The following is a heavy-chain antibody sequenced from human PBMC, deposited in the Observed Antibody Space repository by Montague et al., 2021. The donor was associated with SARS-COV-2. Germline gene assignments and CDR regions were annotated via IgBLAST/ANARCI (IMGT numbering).Heavy chain of an antibody. D-gene: IGHD1-1*01. V-gene: IGHV6-1*01. CDR3: TSGREGNYNVIDV. Sequence: CAISGDSVSSNSATWNWVRQSPSRGLEWLGRTYYRSKWYNDYAVSVRGRVTINPDTSKNQFSLQLNSVTPKDTAIYYCTSGREGNYNVIDVWGQGTTVTVSS. CDR2: TYYRSKWYN. CDR1: GDSVSSNSAT. J-gene: IGHJ6*02.